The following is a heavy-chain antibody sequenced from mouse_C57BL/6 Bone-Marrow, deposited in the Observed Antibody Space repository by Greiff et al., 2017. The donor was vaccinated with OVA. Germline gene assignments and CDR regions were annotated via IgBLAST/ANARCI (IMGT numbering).Heavy chain of an antibody. D-gene: IGHD3-1*01. CDR2: ISSGSSTI. CDR1: GFTFSDSG. CDR3: AGSWFAY. J-gene: IGHJ3*01. V-gene: IGHV5-17*01. Sequence: EVHLVESGGGLVKPGGSLKLSCAASGFTFSDSGMHWVRQAPEKGLEWVAYISSGSSTIYYADTVKGRFTISRDNAKNTLFLQMTSLRSEDTAMYYCAGSWFAYWGQGTLVTVSA.